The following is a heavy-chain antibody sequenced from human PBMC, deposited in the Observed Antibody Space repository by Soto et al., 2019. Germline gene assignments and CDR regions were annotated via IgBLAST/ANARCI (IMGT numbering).Heavy chain of an antibody. V-gene: IGHV4-59*01. Sequence: SETLSLTCTVSGGSISSYYWSWIRQPPGKGLEWIGYIYYSGSTNYNPSLKSRVTISVDTSKNQFSLKLSSVTAADTAVYYCARIGSLRYFDWLLYFDYWGQGTLVTVSS. CDR2: IYYSGST. CDR3: ARIGSLRYFDWLLYFDY. D-gene: IGHD3-9*01. J-gene: IGHJ4*02. CDR1: GGSISSYY.